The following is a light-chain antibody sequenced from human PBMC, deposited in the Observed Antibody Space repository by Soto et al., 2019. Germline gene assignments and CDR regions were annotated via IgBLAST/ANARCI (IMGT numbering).Light chain of an antibody. V-gene: IGKV3-20*01. CDR1: QSVSNNY. J-gene: IGKJ1*01. Sequence: EIVLTQSPGTLSLAPGERATLSCRASQSVSNNYLAWYQQKPGQAPRLLIYGASNRATGIPDGFSGSGSGTDFTLTISSLEPDDFAVYYCQQYGSSGTFGQGTKVDIK. CDR3: QQYGSSGT. CDR2: GAS.